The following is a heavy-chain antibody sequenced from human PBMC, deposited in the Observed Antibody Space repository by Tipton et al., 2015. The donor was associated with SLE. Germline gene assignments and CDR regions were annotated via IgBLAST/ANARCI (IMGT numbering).Heavy chain of an antibody. J-gene: IGHJ3*02. CDR3: ARGGGYCSSTSCPGAFDI. V-gene: IGHV4-38-2*02. CDR2: IYHSGGT. D-gene: IGHD2-2*01. CDR1: GYSISSGYY. Sequence: TLSLTCTVSGYSISSGYYWGWIRQPPGKGLEWIGSIYHSGGTYYNPSLKSRVTISVDTSKNQFSLKLSSVTAADTAVYYCARGGGYCSSTSCPGAFDIWGQGTMVTVSS.